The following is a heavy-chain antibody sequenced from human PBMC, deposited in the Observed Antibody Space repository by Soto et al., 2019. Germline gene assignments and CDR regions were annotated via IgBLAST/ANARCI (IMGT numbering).Heavy chain of an antibody. CDR3: ERSLIPRHDGFDI. J-gene: IGHJ3*02. CDR1: GFTFSTYW. Sequence: EVQLVESGGNLVQPGGSLRLSCAASGFTFSTYWMSWVRQAPGKGLEWVANIKTDGNEKYYVDSVKGRFTISRDNAKNSLYRQINGLRVEDTAVSYCERSLIPRHDGFDIWGQGTMVTVSS. V-gene: IGHV3-7*01. CDR2: IKTDGNEK. D-gene: IGHD2-2*02.